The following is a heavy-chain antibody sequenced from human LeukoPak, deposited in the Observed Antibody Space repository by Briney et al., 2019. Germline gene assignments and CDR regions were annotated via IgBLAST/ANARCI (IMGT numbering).Heavy chain of an antibody. Sequence: PSETLSLTCAVYSGSFSGYYWSWIRQPPGKGLEWIGEIYHSGSINYNPSLKSRVTISVDTFKNQFSLKLSSVTAADTAVYYCARADYYGSGSYFFDYWGQGTLVTVSS. D-gene: IGHD3-10*01. CDR1: SGSFSGYY. J-gene: IGHJ4*02. CDR2: IYHSGSI. CDR3: ARADYYGSGSYFFDY. V-gene: IGHV4-34*01.